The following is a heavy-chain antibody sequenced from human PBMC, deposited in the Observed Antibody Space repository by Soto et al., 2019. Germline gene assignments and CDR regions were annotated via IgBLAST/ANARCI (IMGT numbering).Heavy chain of an antibody. CDR2: IYYSGST. Sequence: PSETLSLTCTVSGGSISSGDYYWSWIRQPPGKGLEWIGYIYYSGSTYYNPSLKSRVTISVDTSKNQFSLKLSSVTAADTAVYYCARGKTFDYDSSGFWFDPWGQGTLVTVS. CDR3: ARGKTFDYDSSGFWFDP. J-gene: IGHJ5*02. D-gene: IGHD3-22*01. CDR1: GGSISSGDYY. V-gene: IGHV4-30-4*01.